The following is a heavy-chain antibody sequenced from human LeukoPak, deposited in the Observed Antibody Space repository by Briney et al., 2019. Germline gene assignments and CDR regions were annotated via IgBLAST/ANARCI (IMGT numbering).Heavy chain of an antibody. Sequence: ASVKVSCKASGYTFTGYYMHWVRQAPGQGLEWMGWINPNSGGTNYAQKFQGRVTMTRDTSISTAYMELRSLRSDDTAVYYCARGGGTMVRGVRYKNWFDPWGQGTLVTVSS. CDR3: ARGGGTMVRGVRYKNWFDP. J-gene: IGHJ5*02. CDR1: GYTFTGYY. CDR2: INPNSGGT. D-gene: IGHD3-10*01. V-gene: IGHV1-2*02.